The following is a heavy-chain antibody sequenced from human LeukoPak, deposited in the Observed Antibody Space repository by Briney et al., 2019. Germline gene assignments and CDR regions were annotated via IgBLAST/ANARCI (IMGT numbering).Heavy chain of an antibody. CDR2: INPNSGGT. Sequence: ASVKVSCKASGYTFTGYYMHWVRQAPGQGLEWMGWINPNSGGTNYAQKFQGRVTMTRDTSISTAYMELSRLRSEDTAVYYCARGLFPARHAKGYAFDIWGQGTMVTVSS. V-gene: IGHV1-2*02. D-gene: IGHD6-6*01. CDR1: GYTFTGYY. CDR3: ARGLFPARHAKGYAFDI. J-gene: IGHJ3*02.